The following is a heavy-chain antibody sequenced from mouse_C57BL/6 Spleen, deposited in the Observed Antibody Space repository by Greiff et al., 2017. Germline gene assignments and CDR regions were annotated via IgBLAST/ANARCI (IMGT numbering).Heavy chain of an antibody. V-gene: IGHV5-17*01. J-gene: IGHJ4*01. CDR1: GFTFSDYG. Sequence: EVMLVESGGGLVKPGGSLKLSCAASGFTFSDYGMHWVRQAPEKGLEWVAYISSGSSTIYYADTVKGRFTISRDNAKNTLFLQMTSLRSEDTAMYYCARNSITTAPYYAMDYWGQGTSVTVSS. CDR3: ARNSITTAPYYAMDY. CDR2: ISSGSSTI. D-gene: IGHD1-1*01.